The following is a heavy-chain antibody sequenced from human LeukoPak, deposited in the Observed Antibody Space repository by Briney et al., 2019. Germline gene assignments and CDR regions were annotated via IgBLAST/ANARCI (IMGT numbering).Heavy chain of an antibody. Sequence: PGGSLRLSCAASGFTVSSNSMSWVRQAPGKGLEWVSTTYSGGSTYYADSVKGRFTISRDNSKNTLYLQMNSLRAEDTAVYYCAHQRWLPIDAFDIWGQGTMVTVSS. CDR3: AHQRWLPIDAFDI. V-gene: IGHV3-53*01. J-gene: IGHJ3*02. CDR2: TYSGGST. CDR1: GFTVSSNS. D-gene: IGHD5-24*01.